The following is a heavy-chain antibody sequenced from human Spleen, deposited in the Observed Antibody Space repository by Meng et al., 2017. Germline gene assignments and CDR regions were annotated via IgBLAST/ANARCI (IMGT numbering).Heavy chain of an antibody. CDR3: ARHSSSWPYYYFGMDV. V-gene: IGHV1-2*06. CDR1: GYTFTGYY. CDR2: INSNSGGT. Sequence: ASVKVSCKASGYTFTGYYMHRVRQAPGQGLEWMGRINSNSGGTNYAQKFQGRVTMTRDTSISTAYMELNRLGSNDAAVYYCARHSSSWPYYYFGMDVWGQGTTVTVSS. D-gene: IGHD6-13*01. J-gene: IGHJ6*02.